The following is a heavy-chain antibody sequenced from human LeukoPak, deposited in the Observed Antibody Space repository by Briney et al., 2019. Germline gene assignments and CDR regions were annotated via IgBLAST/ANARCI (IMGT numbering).Heavy chain of an antibody. J-gene: IGHJ4*02. Sequence: GGSLRLSCAASGFTFSDYYMSWVRQAPGKGLEWVSAISGSGGSTYYADSVKGRFTISRDNSKNTLYLQMNSLRAEDTAVYYCAKDRAAAGTFDYWGQGTLVTVSS. CDR2: ISGSGGST. V-gene: IGHV3-23*01. CDR1: GFTFSDYY. D-gene: IGHD6-13*01. CDR3: AKDRAAAGTFDY.